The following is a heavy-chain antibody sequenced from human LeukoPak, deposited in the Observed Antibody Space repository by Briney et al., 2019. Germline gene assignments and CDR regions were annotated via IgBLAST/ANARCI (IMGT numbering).Heavy chain of an antibody. CDR1: GFIFSKAW. Sequence: GGSLRLSCAASGFIFSKAWMAWVRQAPGKGLEWVGHIKPKTDDGTTDYAAPVKGRFTISRDDSKSTLYLQMNSLRAEDTAVYYCAKRSAMVIVDVWGQGTTVTVSS. CDR3: AKRSAMVIVDV. D-gene: IGHD5-18*01. CDR2: IKPKTDDGTT. V-gene: IGHV3-15*01. J-gene: IGHJ6*02.